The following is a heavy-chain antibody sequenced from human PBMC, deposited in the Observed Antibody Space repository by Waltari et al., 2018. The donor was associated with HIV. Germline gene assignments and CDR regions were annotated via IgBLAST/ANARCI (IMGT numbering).Heavy chain of an antibody. J-gene: IGHJ3*02. CDR3: ARVMTVSGTSHDAFDI. D-gene: IGHD6-19*01. Sequence: QVQLQESGPGLVKPSETLSLTCAVSGYSISSGYYWGWIRQPPGKGLEWIGDIYHSGSDYYSPSLKCRVAISVDTSKNQFSLKLSSVTAADTAVYYCARVMTVSGTSHDAFDIWGQGTMVTASS. CDR2: IYHSGSD. V-gene: IGHV4-38-2*01. CDR1: GYSISSGYY.